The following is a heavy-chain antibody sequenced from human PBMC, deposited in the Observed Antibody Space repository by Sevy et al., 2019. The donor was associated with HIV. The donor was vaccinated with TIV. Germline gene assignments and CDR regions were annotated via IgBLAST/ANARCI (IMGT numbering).Heavy chain of an antibody. J-gene: IGHJ4*02. CDR1: GYTFTSHH. V-gene: IGHV1-3*04. CDR2: IDTGNGNP. CDR3: AIRLNLTAAAVFNY. D-gene: IGHD2-2*01. Sequence: ASVKVSCKASGYTFTSHHIHWVRQAPGQRLEWMGWIDTGNGNPKYSQKFQGRVTITRDTSASTGYMELSSLRSEDTAVYYCAIRLNLTAAAVFNYWGQGSLVTVSS.